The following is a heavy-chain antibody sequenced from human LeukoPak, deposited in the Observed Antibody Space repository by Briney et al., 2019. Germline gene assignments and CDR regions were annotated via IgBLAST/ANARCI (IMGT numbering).Heavy chain of an antibody. D-gene: IGHD4/OR15-4a*01. CDR3: ARGKLGCSYCFDY. CDR2: IIPIFGTA. Sequence: SVKVSCKASGGTFSSYAISWVRQAPGQGLEWMGGIIPIFGTADYAQKFQGRVTITADESTSTAYMELSSLRSEDTAVCYCARGKLGCSYCFDYWGQGTLVTVSS. V-gene: IGHV1-69*13. CDR1: GGTFSSYA. J-gene: IGHJ4*02.